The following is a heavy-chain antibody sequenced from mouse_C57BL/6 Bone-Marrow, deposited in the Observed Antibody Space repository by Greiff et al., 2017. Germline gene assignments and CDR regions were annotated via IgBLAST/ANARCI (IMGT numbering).Heavy chain of an antibody. CDR3: ARGSAYGSSDY. J-gene: IGHJ2*01. V-gene: IGHV5-4*01. Sequence: DVHLVESGGGLVKPGGSLKLSCAASGFTFSSYAMSGVRQTPEKRLEWVATISGGGSYNYYPDNVKGRLTISRDNAKNNLYLQMSHLKSEDTAMYSCARGSAYGSSDYWGQGTTLTVSS. D-gene: IGHD1-1*01. CDR1: GFTFSSYA. CDR2: ISGGGSYN.